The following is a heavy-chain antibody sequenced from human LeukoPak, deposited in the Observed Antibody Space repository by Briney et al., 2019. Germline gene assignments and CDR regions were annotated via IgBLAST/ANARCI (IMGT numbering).Heavy chain of an antibody. CDR2: IGISGDFI. J-gene: IGHJ4*02. D-gene: IGHD4-17*01. CDR3: AREGTVTLDY. Sequence: PGGSLRFSCVASGFSFSTYIMKWVRQAPGKGLECVSSIGISGDFIYYADSVEGRFTVSRDNAKNSLYLQMNSLRAEDTAVYYCAREGTVTLDYWGQGTLVTVSS. V-gene: IGHV3-21*01. CDR1: GFSFSTYI.